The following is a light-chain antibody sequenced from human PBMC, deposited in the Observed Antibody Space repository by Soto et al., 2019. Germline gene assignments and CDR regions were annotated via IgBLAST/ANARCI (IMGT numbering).Light chain of an antibody. CDR1: GSNIGSNS. V-gene: IGLV1-44*01. CDR2: SNN. Sequence: QTVVTQPPSASGTPGQRVTISCSGSGSNIGSNSVSWYQQLPGTSPNLLMYSNNQRPSGVPDRYSGSKSGTSASLAISGLQSEDEADYYCAAWDDILNGVVFGGGTKLTVL. J-gene: IGLJ2*01. CDR3: AAWDDILNGVV.